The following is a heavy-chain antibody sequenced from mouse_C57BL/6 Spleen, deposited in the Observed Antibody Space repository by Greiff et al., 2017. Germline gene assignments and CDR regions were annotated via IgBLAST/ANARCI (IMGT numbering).Heavy chain of an antibody. J-gene: IGHJ3*01. D-gene: IGHD1-1*01. Sequence: QVQLQQSGPGLVAPSQSLSITCTVSGFSLTSYAISWVRQPPGKGLEWLGVIWTGGGTNYNSALKSRLSISKDNSKSQVFLKMNSLQTDDTARYYCAREDWDYGSSPAWFAYWGQGTLVTVSA. CDR3: AREDWDYGSSPAWFAY. CDR1: GFSLTSYA. V-gene: IGHV2-9-1*01. CDR2: IWTGGGT.